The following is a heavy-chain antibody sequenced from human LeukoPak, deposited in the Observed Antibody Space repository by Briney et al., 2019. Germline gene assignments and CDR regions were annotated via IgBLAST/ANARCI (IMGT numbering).Heavy chain of an antibody. CDR3: AQFCSGGSCLLDDY. J-gene: IGHJ4*02. Sequence: ASVKVSCKASGYTFTSYDINWVRQATGQGLEWMGWMNPNSGNTGYAQKFQGRVTMTRNTSISTAYMELSSLRSEGTAVYYCAQFCSGGSCLLDDYWGQGTLVTVSS. CDR2: MNPNSGNT. CDR1: GYTFTSYD. D-gene: IGHD2-15*01. V-gene: IGHV1-8*01.